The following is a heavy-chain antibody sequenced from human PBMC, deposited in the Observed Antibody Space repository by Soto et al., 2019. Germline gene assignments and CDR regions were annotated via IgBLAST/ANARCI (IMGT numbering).Heavy chain of an antibody. CDR2: IDPRDSYT. J-gene: IGHJ4*02. CDR3: ARHGSSSSYRGGAFDY. V-gene: IGHV5-10-1*01. CDR1: GYSFTSYW. Sequence: GESLKISCKGSGYSFTSYWISWVRQMPGKGLEWMGRIDPRDSYTNYSPSFQGHVTISADKSISTAYLQWSSLKASDTAMYYCARHGSSSSYRGGAFDYWGQGTLVTVSS. D-gene: IGHD6-13*01.